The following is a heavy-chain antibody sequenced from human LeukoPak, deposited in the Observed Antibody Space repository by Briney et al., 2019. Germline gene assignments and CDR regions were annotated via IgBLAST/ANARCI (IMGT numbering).Heavy chain of an antibody. J-gene: IGHJ4*02. CDR2: VNYRGDH. V-gene: IGHV4-34*01. Sequence: PAEPLSLPCGVYVGSFTGYYWSWIRQSPGKGLQWIAEVNYRGDHNYNPSVKGRVTISVDTSKNQFFLKVTSLTAADTAVYYCARGPTISEPGQFDSWGQGTLVTVSS. CDR1: VGSFTGYY. CDR3: ARGPTISEPGQFDS. D-gene: IGHD1-14*01.